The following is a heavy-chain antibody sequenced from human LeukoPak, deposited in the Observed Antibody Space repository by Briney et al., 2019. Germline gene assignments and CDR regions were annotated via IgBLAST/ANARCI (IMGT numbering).Heavy chain of an antibody. CDR3: ARDEMTTIGFDY. CDR1: GFTFSSYG. D-gene: IGHD5-24*01. J-gene: IGHJ4*02. V-gene: IGHV3-33*01. Sequence: GGSLRLSCAASGFTFSSYGMHWVRQAPGKGLEWVAVIWYDGSNKYYADSVKGRFTISRDNSKNTLYLQMNSLRAEDTAVYYCARDEMTTIGFDYWGQGTLVTVSS. CDR2: IWYDGSNK.